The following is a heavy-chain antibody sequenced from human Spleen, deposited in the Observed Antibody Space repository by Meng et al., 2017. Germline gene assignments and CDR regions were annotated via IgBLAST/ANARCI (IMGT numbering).Heavy chain of an antibody. D-gene: IGHD6-19*01. J-gene: IGHJ5*02. Sequence: HPQLQESGPGLVKPSEALSLTCSVSCGSISTSGYYWGWIRQPPGKGLEWIGSIGHSGITYYTPSLKSRVTVSIDTSKSQFSLKLTSVTAADTAVYYCVRSSGWVRTGFDPWGQGTLVTVSS. CDR2: IGHSGIT. CDR3: VRSSGWVRTGFDP. V-gene: IGHV4-39*01. CDR1: CGSISTSGYY.